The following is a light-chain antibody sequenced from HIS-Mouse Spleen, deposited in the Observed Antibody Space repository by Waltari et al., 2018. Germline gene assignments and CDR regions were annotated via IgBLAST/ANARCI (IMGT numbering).Light chain of an antibody. CDR2: EDS. CDR3: YSTDSSGNHRV. V-gene: IGLV3-10*01. Sequence: SYELTQPPSVSVSPGQTARITCSGDALPKKYAYWYQHKEGQAPVLVIYEDSKRPSGIPERFSGSSSGTMATLTISGAQVEDEADYYCYSTDSSGNHRVFGGGTKLTVL. CDR1: ALPKKY. J-gene: IGLJ2*01.